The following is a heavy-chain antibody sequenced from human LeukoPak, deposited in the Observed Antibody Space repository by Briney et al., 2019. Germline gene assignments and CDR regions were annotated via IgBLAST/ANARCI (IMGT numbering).Heavy chain of an antibody. CDR2: IYTSGST. Sequence: SETLSLTCTVSGGSISSYYWSWIRQPPGKGLEWIGYIYTSGSTNYNPSLKSRVTISVDTSKNQFSLKLSSVTAADTAVYYCARRGIAAAFWFDPWGQGTLVTVSS. D-gene: IGHD6-13*01. V-gene: IGHV4-4*09. CDR1: GGSISSYY. CDR3: ARRGIAAAFWFDP. J-gene: IGHJ5*02.